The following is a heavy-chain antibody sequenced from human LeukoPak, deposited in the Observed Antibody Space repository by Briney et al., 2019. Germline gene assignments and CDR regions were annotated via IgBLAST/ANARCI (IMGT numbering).Heavy chain of an antibody. V-gene: IGHV3-21*01. D-gene: IGHD6-13*01. CDR2: LSSSSTYM. J-gene: IGHJ4*02. CDR3: ARGKTQQLVHIDY. CDR1: GFTFSSYS. Sequence: PGGSLRLSCAASGFTFSSYSMNWLRQAPGKGLEWVSSLSSSSTYMHHADSVKGRFTISRDNAKNSLYLQMNSLRAEDTAVYYCARGKTQQLVHIDYWGQGTLVTVSS.